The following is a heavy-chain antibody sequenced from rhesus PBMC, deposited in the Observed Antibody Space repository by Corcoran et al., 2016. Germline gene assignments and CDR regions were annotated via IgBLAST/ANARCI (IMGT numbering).Heavy chain of an antibody. D-gene: IGHD6S26*01. Sequence: QVQLQESGPGLVKPLEPLSLTCAVSCASISTNYWPCIRPSPGKGLEGIGRVSPSGSTDYKPSLRSRVTISRDASENHFSLNLSAVTAADTAVYYCTMSFGSGWSPRWGQGVLVTVSS. V-gene: IGHV4-173*01. CDR1: CASISTNY. CDR3: TMSFGSGWSPR. CDR2: VSPSGST. J-gene: IGHJ4*01.